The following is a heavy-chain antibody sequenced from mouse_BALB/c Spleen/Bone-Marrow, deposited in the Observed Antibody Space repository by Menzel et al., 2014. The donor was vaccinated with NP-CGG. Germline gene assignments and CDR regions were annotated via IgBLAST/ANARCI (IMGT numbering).Heavy chain of an antibody. CDR2: INPSSGYT. CDR1: GYTFTSYT. D-gene: IGHD2-1*01. CDR3: ARSNGNYVLAY. V-gene: IGHV1-4*01. J-gene: IGHJ3*01. Sequence: QVQLQQSGAELARPGASVKMSCKASGYTFTSYTVHWVKQRPGQGLEWIGYINPSSGYTNYNQKFKDKATLTADKSSSTAYMQLSSLTSEDSAVYYCARSNGNYVLAYWGQGTLVTVSA.